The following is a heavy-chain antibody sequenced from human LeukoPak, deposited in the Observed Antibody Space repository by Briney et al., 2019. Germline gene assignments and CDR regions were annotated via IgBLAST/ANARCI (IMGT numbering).Heavy chain of an antibody. V-gene: IGHV1-8*01. D-gene: IGHD4-17*01. CDR3: ARAKYHYGDYYYYGMDV. CDR1: GYTFTSYD. Sequence: ASVKVSCKASGYTFTSYDINWVRQATGQGLEWMGWMNPNSGNTGYAQKFQGRVTMTRNTSISTAYMELSSLRSEDTAVYYCARAKYHYGDYYYYGMDVWGQGTTVTVSS. CDR2: MNPNSGNT. J-gene: IGHJ6*02.